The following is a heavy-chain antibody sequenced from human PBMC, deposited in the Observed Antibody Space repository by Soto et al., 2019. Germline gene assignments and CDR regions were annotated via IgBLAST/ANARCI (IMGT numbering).Heavy chain of an antibody. D-gene: IGHD3-10*01. CDR3: ARGGTTMVRGVIIRFQDY. Sequence: ASVKVSCKASGYTFTSYAMHWVRQAPGQRLEWMGWINAGNGNTKYSQKFQGRVTITRDTSASTAYMELSSLRSEDTAVYYCARGGTTMVRGVIIRFQDYWGQGTLVTVSS. CDR1: GYTFTSYA. CDR2: INAGNGNT. V-gene: IGHV1-3*01. J-gene: IGHJ4*02.